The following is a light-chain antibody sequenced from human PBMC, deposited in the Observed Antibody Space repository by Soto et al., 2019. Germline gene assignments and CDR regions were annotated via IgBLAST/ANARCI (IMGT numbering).Light chain of an antibody. Sequence: DIQMTQSPSILSASVGDRVTITCRASQSISSWLAWYQQKPGKAPNLLIYKASHLENGVPSRFSGSGSGTEFTLTISSLQPGDFATYYCQQRNSYPRTFGQGTKVDIK. V-gene: IGKV1-5*03. CDR3: QQRNSYPRT. CDR2: KAS. CDR1: QSISSW. J-gene: IGKJ2*01.